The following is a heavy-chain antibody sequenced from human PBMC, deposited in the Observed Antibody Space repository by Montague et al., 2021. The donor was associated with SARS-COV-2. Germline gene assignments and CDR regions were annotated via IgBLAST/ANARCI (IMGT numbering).Heavy chain of an antibody. CDR1: GGSISSGGYY. J-gene: IGHJ4*02. CDR2: IYYSGST. V-gene: IGHV4-31*03. D-gene: IGHD2-2*01. CDR3: ARTPAVYVVVVPAARGRFDY. Sequence: TLSLTCTVSGGSISSGGYYWSWIRQHPGKGLEWIGYIYYSGSTYYNPSLKSRVTISVDTSKNQFSLKLSSVTAADTAVYYCARTPAVYVVVVPAARGRFDYWGQGTLVTVSS.